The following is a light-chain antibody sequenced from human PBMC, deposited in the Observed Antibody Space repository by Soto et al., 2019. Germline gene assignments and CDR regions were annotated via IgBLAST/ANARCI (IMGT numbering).Light chain of an antibody. J-gene: IGKJ2*01. Sequence: DVVMTQSPLSLPVTLGQPASISCRSSQGLGNTYLNWFHQRPGQSPRRLIYKVSNRDSGVPDRFSGSGSGTDFTLKISRGEAEDVGLYFCMQATPWPYTFGQGTKLEI. CDR3: MQATPWPYT. CDR2: KVS. V-gene: IGKV2-30*01. CDR1: QGLGNTY.